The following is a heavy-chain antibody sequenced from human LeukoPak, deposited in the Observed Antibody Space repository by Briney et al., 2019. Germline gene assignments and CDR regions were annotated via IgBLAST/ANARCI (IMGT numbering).Heavy chain of an antibody. J-gene: IGHJ4*02. CDR2: IYPRDGST. Sequence: ASVKVSCKASGYTFTNNYLHWVRQAPGQGLEWMGMIYPRDGSTSHAQNFQGRVTVTRDTSTTTVHMELRGLRSEDTAVYYCARDQEGFDYWGQGTVVTVSS. CDR3: ARDQEGFDY. V-gene: IGHV1-46*01. CDR1: GYTFTNNY.